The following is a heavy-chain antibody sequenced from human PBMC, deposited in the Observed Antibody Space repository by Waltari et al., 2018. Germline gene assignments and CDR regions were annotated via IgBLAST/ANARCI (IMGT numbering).Heavy chain of an antibody. CDR3: ARDLDWVLFDY. Sequence: EVQLVESGGGLVQPGRSLRLSCAASGFTFDDYAMHWVRQAPGKGLEWVSGISWNSGSIGYADSVKGRFTISRDNAKNSLYLQMNSLRAEDTALYYCARDLDWVLFDYWGQGTLVTVAS. V-gene: IGHV3-9*01. J-gene: IGHJ4*02. CDR2: ISWNSGSI. CDR1: GFTFDDYA. D-gene: IGHD3-9*01.